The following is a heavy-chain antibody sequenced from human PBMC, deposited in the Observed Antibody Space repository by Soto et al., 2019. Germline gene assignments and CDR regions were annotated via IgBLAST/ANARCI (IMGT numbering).Heavy chain of an antibody. CDR3: ARVGHITNYGMAV. CDR1: GGTFSRYP. CDR2: IIPFFGTS. Sequence: QVQLVQSGAEVKKPGSSVKVSCEASGGTFSRYPINWVRQAPGQGLEWMGGIIPFFGTSNYAQKFQGRVTITADDSTSTAYMELRSLRSEDTAVYYCARVGHITNYGMAVWGQGTTFNVSS. D-gene: IGHD1-26*01. J-gene: IGHJ6*02. V-gene: IGHV1-69*01.